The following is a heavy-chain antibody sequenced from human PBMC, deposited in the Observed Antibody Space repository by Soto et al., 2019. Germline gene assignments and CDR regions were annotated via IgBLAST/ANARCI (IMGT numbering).Heavy chain of an antibody. CDR1: GYTFTSYG. D-gene: IGHD2-21*02. CDR2: FSGYNENT. V-gene: IGHV1-18*01. CDR3: ARRHPLPPDAFDV. J-gene: IGHJ3*01. Sequence: QVQLVQSGAEVKKPGASVKVSCKASGYTFTSYGISWVRQAPGQGLEWMGWFSGYNENTKYEEKLQGRVTMTIETSTSTVYMELRSLRSDDTAVYYCARRHPLPPDAFDVWGQGTMVTVSS.